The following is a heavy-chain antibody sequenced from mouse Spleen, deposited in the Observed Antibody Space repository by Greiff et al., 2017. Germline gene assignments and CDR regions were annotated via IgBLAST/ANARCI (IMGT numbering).Heavy chain of an antibody. CDR1: GYTFTDYE. V-gene: IGHV1-15*01. J-gene: IGHJ1*03. CDR2: IDPETGGT. Sequence: VQLQQSGAELVRPGASVTLSCKASGYTFTDYEMHWVKQPPVHGLEWIGAIDPETGGTAYNQKFKGKAILTADKSSSTAYMELRSLTSEDSAVYYCTKGILRYWYFDVWGTGTTVTVSS. D-gene: IGHD1-1*01. CDR3: TKGILRYWYFDV.